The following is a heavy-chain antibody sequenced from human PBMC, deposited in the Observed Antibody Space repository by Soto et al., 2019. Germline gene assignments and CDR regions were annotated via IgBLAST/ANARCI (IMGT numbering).Heavy chain of an antibody. Sequence: ASVKGYCKASGYTFTSYDIYWVRQANGQGLEWMGWMNPNTGNSGYAQKFQGRVTMTSDTSTRTIYLELSSLRSDDTAVYYCARDLEFRDGNISHLDYWGQGTLVTVSS. CDR2: MNPNTGNS. D-gene: IGHD3-10*01. J-gene: IGHJ4*02. V-gene: IGHV1-8*01. CDR1: GYTFTSYD. CDR3: ARDLEFRDGNISHLDY.